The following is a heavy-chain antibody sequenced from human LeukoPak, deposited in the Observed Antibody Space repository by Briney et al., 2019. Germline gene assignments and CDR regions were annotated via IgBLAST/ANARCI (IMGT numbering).Heavy chain of an antibody. J-gene: IGHJ4*02. D-gene: IGHD2-15*01. CDR1: GYTFTSNY. V-gene: IGHV1-46*01. Sequence: ASVKVSCKAFGYTFTSNYMHWVRQAPGQGPEWMGVISPSGGSTTYAQKFQGRVTLTRDMSTSTDYLELSSLRSEDTAVYYCAKGYCSGGSCYSAYDYWGQGTLVTVSS. CDR3: AKGYCSGGSCYSAYDY. CDR2: ISPSGGST.